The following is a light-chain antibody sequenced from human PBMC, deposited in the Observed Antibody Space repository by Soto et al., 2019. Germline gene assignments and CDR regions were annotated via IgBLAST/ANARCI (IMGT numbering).Light chain of an antibody. J-gene: IGKJ4*01. CDR2: GAS. Sequence: EIVLTQSPATLSVSPGERAALSCRASQGVSNNLAWYQQKPGQPPRLLIFGASTRATGIAARFSGSGSEAEFALTISTLQSEDFAVYYCQQYSVWPLTFGGGTKVEIK. V-gene: IGKV3D-15*01. CDR3: QQYSVWPLT. CDR1: QGVSNN.